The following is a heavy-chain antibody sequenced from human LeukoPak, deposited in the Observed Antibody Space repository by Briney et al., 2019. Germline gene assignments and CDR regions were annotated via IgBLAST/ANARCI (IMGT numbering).Heavy chain of an antibody. D-gene: IGHD1-26*01. CDR1: GYTFTSYG. CDR3: ARDHGYGSYQYYFDY. Sequence: SVKVSCKASGYTFTSYGISWVRQAPGQGLEWMGGIIPIFGTANYAQKFQGRVTITADESTSTAYMELSSLRSEDTAVYYCARDHGYGSYQYYFDYWGQGTLVTVSS. CDR2: IIPIFGTA. V-gene: IGHV1-69*13. J-gene: IGHJ4*02.